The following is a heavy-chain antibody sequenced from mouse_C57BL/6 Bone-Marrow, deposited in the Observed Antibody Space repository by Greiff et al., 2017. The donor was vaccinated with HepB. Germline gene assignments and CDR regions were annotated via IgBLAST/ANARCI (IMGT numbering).Heavy chain of an antibody. J-gene: IGHJ1*03. CDR3: ARDAALDYYGSSYWYFDV. D-gene: IGHD1-1*01. CDR1: GFTFSDFY. CDR2: SRNKANDYTT. V-gene: IGHV7-1*01. Sequence: DVMLVESGGGLVQSGRSLRLSCATSGFTFSDFYMEWVRQAPGKGLEWIAASRNKANDYTTEYSASVKGRFIVSRDTSQSILYLQMNALRAEDTASYYCARDAALDYYGSSYWYFDVWGTGTTVTVSS.